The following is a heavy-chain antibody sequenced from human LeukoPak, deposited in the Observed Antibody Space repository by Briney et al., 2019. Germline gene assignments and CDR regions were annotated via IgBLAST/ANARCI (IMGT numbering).Heavy chain of an antibody. CDR1: GGTFSSYA. D-gene: IGHD2-8*02. Sequence: SVKVSCKASGGTFSSYAISWVRQAPGQGLEWMGRIIPIFGTANYAQKFQGRVTITTDESTSTAYMEPSSLRSEDTAVYYCARDGEAGGYFDYWGQGALVTVSS. CDR2: IIPIFGTA. J-gene: IGHJ4*02. CDR3: ARDGEAGGYFDY. V-gene: IGHV1-69*05.